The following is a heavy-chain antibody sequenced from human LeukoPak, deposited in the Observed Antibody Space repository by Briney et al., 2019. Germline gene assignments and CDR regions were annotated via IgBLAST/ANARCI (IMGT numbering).Heavy chain of an antibody. Sequence: RGESLKISCKGSGYSFTNYWITWVRQMPGKGLEWMGRIDPSDSYTNYSPSFQGHVTISADRSISAAYLQWSSLKASDTAMYYCARLKYYGSGSYYFAYWGQGTLVTVSS. CDR1: GYSFTNYW. D-gene: IGHD3-10*01. CDR3: ARLKYYGSGSYYFAY. J-gene: IGHJ4*02. CDR2: IDPSDSYT. V-gene: IGHV5-10-1*01.